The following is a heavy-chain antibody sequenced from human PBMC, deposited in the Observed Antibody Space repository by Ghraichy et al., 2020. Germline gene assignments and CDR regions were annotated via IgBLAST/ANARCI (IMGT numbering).Heavy chain of an antibody. Sequence: SQTLSLTCTVSGGSISSYYWSWIRQPPGKGLEWIGYNYYSGSTNYNPSLKSRVTISVDTSKNQFSLKLSSVTAADTAVYYCASPEHLPAANRGMDVWGQGTTVTVSS. CDR3: ASPEHLPAANRGMDV. CDR1: GGSISSYY. V-gene: IGHV4-59*01. D-gene: IGHD2-2*01. J-gene: IGHJ6*02. CDR2: NYYSGST.